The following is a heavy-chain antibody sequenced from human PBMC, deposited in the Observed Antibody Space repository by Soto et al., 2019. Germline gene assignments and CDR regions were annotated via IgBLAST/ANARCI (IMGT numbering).Heavy chain of an antibody. V-gene: IGHV1-18*01. J-gene: IGHJ6*02. D-gene: IGHD3-10*01. CDR3: ARDGDYYGSGTQYYYYGMDV. CDR2: ISAYNGNT. Sequence: ASVKVSCKASGYTFTSYGISWVRQAPGQGLEWMGWISAYNGNTNYAQKLQGRVTMTTDTSTSTAYMELRSLRSDDTAVYYCARDGDYYGSGTQYYYYGMDVWGQGTTVTVSS. CDR1: GYTFTSYG.